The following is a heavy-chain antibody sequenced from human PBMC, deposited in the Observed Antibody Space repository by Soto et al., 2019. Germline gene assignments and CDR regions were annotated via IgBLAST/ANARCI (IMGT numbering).Heavy chain of an antibody. J-gene: IGHJ6*02. V-gene: IGHV3-66*01. CDR2: IRSGGNT. CDR1: GFTVSTDW. CDR3: VRENYYYGMDV. Sequence: GGSLRLSCAASGFTVSTDWMYWVRQAPGKGLEWVSVIRSGGNTYYADSVEGRFTISRGNSKNTVYLQMNSLRAEDTAVYYCVRENYYYGMDVWGQGTTVTVSS.